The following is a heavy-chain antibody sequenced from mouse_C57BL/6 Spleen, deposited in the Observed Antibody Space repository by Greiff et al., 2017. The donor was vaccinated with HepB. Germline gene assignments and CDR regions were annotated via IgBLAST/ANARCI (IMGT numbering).Heavy chain of an antibody. D-gene: IGHD1-1*01. CDR2: IHPNSGST. CDR3: ARGSSAWFAY. J-gene: IGHJ3*01. CDR1: GYTFTSYW. V-gene: IGHV1-64*01. Sequence: QVQLKQPGAELVKPGASVKLSCKASGYTFTSYWMHWVKQRPGQGLEWIGMIHPNSGSTNYNEKFKSKATLTVDKSSSTAYMQLSSLTSEDSAVYYCARGSSAWFAYWGQGTLVTVSA.